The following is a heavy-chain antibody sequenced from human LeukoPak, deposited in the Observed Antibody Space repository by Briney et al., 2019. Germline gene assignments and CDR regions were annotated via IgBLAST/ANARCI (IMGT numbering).Heavy chain of an antibody. CDR1: GGSVSSGSYY. CDR2: IYYSGST. Sequence: SETLSLTCTVSGGSVSSGSYYWSWIRQPPGKGLEWIGYIYYSGSTNYNPSLKSRVTISVDTSKNQFSLKLRSVTAADTAVYYCARARGYSYGFPFDYWGQGNLVTVSS. CDR3: ARARGYSYGFPFDY. D-gene: IGHD5-18*01. V-gene: IGHV4-61*01. J-gene: IGHJ4*02.